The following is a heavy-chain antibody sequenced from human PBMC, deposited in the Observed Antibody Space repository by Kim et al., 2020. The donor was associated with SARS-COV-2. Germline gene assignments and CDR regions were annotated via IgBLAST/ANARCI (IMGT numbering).Heavy chain of an antibody. V-gene: IGHV3-11*01. CDR1: GFTFSDYY. D-gene: IGHD3-3*01. Sequence: GGSLRLSCAASGFTFSDYYMSWIRQAPGKGLEWVSYISSSGSTIYYADSVKGRFTISRDNAKNSLYLQMNSLRAEDTAVYYCARDQPESYYDFWSGYYTGFDYWGQGTLVTVSS. J-gene: IGHJ4*02. CDR3: ARDQPESYYDFWSGYYTGFDY. CDR2: ISSSGSTI.